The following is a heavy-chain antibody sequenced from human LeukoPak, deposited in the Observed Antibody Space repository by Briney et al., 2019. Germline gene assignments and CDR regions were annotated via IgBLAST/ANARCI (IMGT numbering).Heavy chain of an antibody. CDR1: GGSISSGGYY. CDR3: ASRTSSPNSYYYMDV. J-gene: IGHJ6*03. V-gene: IGHV4-30-2*01. Sequence: SETLSLTCTVSGGSISSGGYYWSWIRQPPGKGLEWIGHIYHSGSTYYNPSLKSRVTISVDRSKNQFSLKLSSVTAADTAVYYCASRTSSPNSYYYMDVWGKGTTVTASS. CDR2: IYHSGST. D-gene: IGHD2-2*01.